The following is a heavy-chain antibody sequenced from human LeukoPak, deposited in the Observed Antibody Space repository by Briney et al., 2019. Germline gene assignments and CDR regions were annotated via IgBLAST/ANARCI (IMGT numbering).Heavy chain of an antibody. CDR1: GFIFSNYG. CDR3: ARGWSHYSYAMDV. Sequence: GGSLRLSCAASGFIFSNYGMHWVRQAPGKGLEWVAIIWYDGSNRYYADSVKGRFTISRDNSKNTLYLQMDSLRAEDTAVYYCARGWSHYSYAMDVWGQGTTVTVSS. V-gene: IGHV3-33*01. CDR2: IWYDGSNR. J-gene: IGHJ6*02. D-gene: IGHD3-10*01.